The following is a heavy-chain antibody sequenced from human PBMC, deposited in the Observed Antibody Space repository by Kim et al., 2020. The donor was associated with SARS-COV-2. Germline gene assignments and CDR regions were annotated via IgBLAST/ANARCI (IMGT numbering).Heavy chain of an antibody. J-gene: IGHJ6*02. CDR3: ARRYDYVWGSPGYGMDV. V-gene: IGHV1-46*01. CDR1: GYTFTSYY. Sequence: ASVKVSCKASGYTFTSYYMDWVRQAPGQGLEWMGVINPSGGSTTYAQNFQGRVTMTRDTSTSTVYMELSSLRSEDTAIYYCARRYDYVWGSPGYGMDVWGQGTTVTVSS. CDR2: INPSGGST. D-gene: IGHD3-16*01.